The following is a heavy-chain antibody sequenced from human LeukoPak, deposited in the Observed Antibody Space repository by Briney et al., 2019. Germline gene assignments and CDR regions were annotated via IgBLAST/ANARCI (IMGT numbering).Heavy chain of an antibody. J-gene: IGHJ3*02. D-gene: IGHD2-2*01. V-gene: IGHV4-34*01. CDR1: GGSFSGYY. CDR2: INHSGST. Sequence: SETLPLTCAVYGGSFSGYYWNWIRQPPGKGLEWIGEINHSGSTNYNPSLKSRVTISVDTSKNQFSLKLSSVTAADTAVYYCARHEIVVVPAAIDAFDIWGQGTMVTVSS. CDR3: ARHEIVVVPAAIDAFDI.